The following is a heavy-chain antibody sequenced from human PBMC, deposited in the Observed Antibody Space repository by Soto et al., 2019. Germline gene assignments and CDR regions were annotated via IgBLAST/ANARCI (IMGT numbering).Heavy chain of an antibody. V-gene: IGHV3-21*01. CDR3: AREVSKYSGYDFDY. J-gene: IGHJ4*02. D-gene: IGHD5-12*01. Sequence: EVQLVESGGGLVKPGGSLRLSCAASGFTFSSYSMNWVRQAPGKGLEWVSSISSSSSYIYYADSVKGRFTISRDNAKNPLYLQMNSPRAGDTAVYYWAREVSKYSGYDFDYWGQGTLVTVSS. CDR1: GFTFSSYS. CDR2: ISSSSSYI.